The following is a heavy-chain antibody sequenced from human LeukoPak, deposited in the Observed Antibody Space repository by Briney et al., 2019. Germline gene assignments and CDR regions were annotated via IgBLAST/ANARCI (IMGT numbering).Heavy chain of an antibody. CDR1: GLTLSSHA. CDR2: NSASGGNA. Sequence: GGSLRLSCAASGLTLSSHAMSWVRQAPGKGLEWVSTNSASGGNAYYADPVKGRFTISRDNSKNTVYLQMDSLRAEDTAVYYCALSGYGDRDHWGQGTLVTVSS. J-gene: IGHJ4*02. CDR3: ALSGYGDRDH. D-gene: IGHD3-22*01. V-gene: IGHV3-23*01.